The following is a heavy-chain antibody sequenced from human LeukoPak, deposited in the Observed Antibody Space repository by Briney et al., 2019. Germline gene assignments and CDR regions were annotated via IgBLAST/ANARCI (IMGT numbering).Heavy chain of an antibody. CDR1: GGTFRSYV. CDR2: IIPVFGTA. Sequence: SVKVSCKASGGTFRSYVISWVRQAPGQGLEWMGGIIPVFGTANYAQKFQGRVTITADKSTSTAYMELSSLGSEDTAVYYCARALRGDSDWHYYYYYMDVWGKGTTVTVSS. D-gene: IGHD3-10*01. CDR3: ARALRGDSDWHYYYYYMDV. J-gene: IGHJ6*03. V-gene: IGHV1-69*06.